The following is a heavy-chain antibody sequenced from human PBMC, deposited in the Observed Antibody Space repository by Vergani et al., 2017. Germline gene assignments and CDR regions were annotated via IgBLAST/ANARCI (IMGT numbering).Heavy chain of an antibody. V-gene: IGHV3-74*01. J-gene: IGHJ4*02. CDR2: INSDGSST. CDR1: GFTFSSYW. CDR3: AREGRTGYYEGDFDY. Sequence: EVQLVESGGGFVQPGGSLRLSCAASGFTFSSYWMHWVRQAPGKGLVWVSRINSDGSSTSDADSVKGRFTISRDNAKNTLYLQMNSLRAEDTAVYYCAREGRTGYYEGDFDYWGQGTLVTVSS. D-gene: IGHD3/OR15-3a*01.